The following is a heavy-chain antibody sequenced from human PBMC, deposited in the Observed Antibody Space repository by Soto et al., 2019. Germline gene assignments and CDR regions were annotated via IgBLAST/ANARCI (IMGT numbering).Heavy chain of an antibody. J-gene: IGHJ3*02. CDR2: ISSSSSYI. V-gene: IGHV3-21*04. D-gene: IGHD1-26*01. CDR3: ARGGRRSGSYADAFDI. CDR1: GFIFSRSA. Sequence: GGSLRLSCAASGFIFSRSAMNWVRQAPGKGLEWVSSISSSSSYIYYADSVKGRFTISRDNAKNSLYLQMISLRAEDTAVYYCARGGRRSGSYADAFDIWGQGTVVTVSS.